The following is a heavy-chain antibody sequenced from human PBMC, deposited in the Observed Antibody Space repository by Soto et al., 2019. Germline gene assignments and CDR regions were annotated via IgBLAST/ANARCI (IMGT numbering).Heavy chain of an antibody. V-gene: IGHV4-39*01. CDR3: QTYHYERSGYRYFRH. D-gene: IGHD3-22*01. Sequence: QLQLRESGPGLVKPSETLSLTCDVSGDSISTSRLYWGWIRQSPGRGLEWIGSIYHSGSTYYNPSLKSRGVISIDTSSNEVTLKLTSVTAADTAMYYCQTYHYERSGYRYFRHWGLGILVTVAS. CDR2: IYHSGST. CDR1: GDSISTSRLY. J-gene: IGHJ1*01.